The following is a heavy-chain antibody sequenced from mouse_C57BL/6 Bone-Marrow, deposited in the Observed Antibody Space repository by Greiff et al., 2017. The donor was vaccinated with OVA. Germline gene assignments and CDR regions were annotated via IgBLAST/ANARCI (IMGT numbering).Heavy chain of an antibody. CDR2: IDPSDSYT. CDR3: AKGDYSLAY. Sequence: VQLQQPGAELVMPGASVKLSCKASGYTFTSYWMHWVKQRPGQGLEWIGEIDPSDSYTNYHQKFKGKSTLTVDKSSSTAYMQLSSPTSEDSAVYYGAKGDYSLAYWGQGTLVTVSA. CDR1: GYTFTSYW. J-gene: IGHJ3*01. V-gene: IGHV1-69*01. D-gene: IGHD2-13*01.